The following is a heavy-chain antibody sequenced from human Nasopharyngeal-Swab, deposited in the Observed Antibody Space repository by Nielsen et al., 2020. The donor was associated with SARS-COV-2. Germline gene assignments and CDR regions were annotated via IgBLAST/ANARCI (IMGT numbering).Heavy chain of an antibody. CDR2: ISTTTATI. CDR1: GLGFSNYE. J-gene: IGHJ3*02. CDR3: AREVPYSGHDDAFDI. D-gene: IGHD5-12*01. V-gene: IGHV3-48*03. Sequence: GGSLRLSCAASGLGFSNYEMNWVRQDPGKGLEWISYISTTTATIYYADSVKGRFTISRDNAKNSLYLQMNSLRAEDTAVYYCAREVPYSGHDDAFDIWGQGTMVTVSA.